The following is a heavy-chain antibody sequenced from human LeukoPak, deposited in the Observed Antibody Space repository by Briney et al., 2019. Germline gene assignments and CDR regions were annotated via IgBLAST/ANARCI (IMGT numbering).Heavy chain of an antibody. CDR1: GFTFGDYA. J-gene: IGHJ4*02. CDR3: TREPGPGYYYDSEDY. V-gene: IGHV3-49*04. CDR2: IRSKAYGGTT. Sequence: GGSLRLSCTASGFTFGDYAMSWVRQAPGKGLEWVGFIRSKAYGGTTEYAASVKGRFTISRDDSKSIAYLQMNSLKTEDTAVYYCTREPGPGYYYDSEDYWGQGTLVTVSS. D-gene: IGHD3-22*01.